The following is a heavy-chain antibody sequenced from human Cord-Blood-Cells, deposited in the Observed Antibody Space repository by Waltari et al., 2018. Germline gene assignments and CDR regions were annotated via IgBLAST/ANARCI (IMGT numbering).Heavy chain of an antibody. CDR2: IYHSGST. CDR3: ASVGRCSSTSCYWYCDL. Sequence: QVQLQESGPGLVKPSETLSLTCTVSGYSISSGYYWGWIRQPPGQGLEWIGSIYHSGSTYYTPPLTGRVTIYVDTSKNQSPLKLSAVTAADTSVYYCASVGRCSSTSCYWYCDLWGRGTLVTVSS. J-gene: IGHJ2*01. CDR1: GYSISSGYY. V-gene: IGHV4-38-2*02. D-gene: IGHD2-2*01.